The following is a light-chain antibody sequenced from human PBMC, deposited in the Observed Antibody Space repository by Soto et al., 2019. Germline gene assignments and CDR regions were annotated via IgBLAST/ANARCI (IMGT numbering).Light chain of an antibody. J-gene: IGLJ2*01. CDR2: YDS. V-gene: IGLV3-21*04. Sequence: SYELTQPPSVSVAPGKTARIPCGGDKIGSNSVPCYQQKPGQAPKLVIYYDSGRPSGIPERFSGSNSGNTATLTVSRGEGGDEADYYCHVSNTTHHVVFGGGTKLTVL. CDR1: KIGSNS. CDR3: HVSNTTHHVV.